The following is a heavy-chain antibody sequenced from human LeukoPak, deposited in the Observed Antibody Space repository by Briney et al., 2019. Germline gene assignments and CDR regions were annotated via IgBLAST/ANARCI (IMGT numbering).Heavy chain of an antibody. Sequence: PSGTLSLTCTVSGGSISSSSYYWGWIRQPPGKGLEWIGSIYYSGSTYYNPSLKSRVTISVDTSKNQFSLKLSSVTAADTAVYYCARHLMYGHCSGGSCHSGFDPWGQGTLVTVSS. CDR3: ARHLMYGHCSGGSCHSGFDP. CDR1: GGSISSSSYY. CDR2: IYYSGST. J-gene: IGHJ5*02. V-gene: IGHV4-39*01. D-gene: IGHD2-15*01.